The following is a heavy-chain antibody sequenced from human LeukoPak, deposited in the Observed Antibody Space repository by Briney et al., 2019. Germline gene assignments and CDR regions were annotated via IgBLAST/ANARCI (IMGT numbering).Heavy chain of an antibody. D-gene: IGHD4-17*01. Sequence: ASVKVSCKASGYTFTGYCMHWVRQAPGQGLEWMGRINPNSGGTNYAQKFQGRVTMTRDTSISTAYMELSRLRSDDTAVYYCARGTYGDPRGWFDPWGQGTLVTVSS. CDR1: GYTFTGYC. CDR2: INPNSGGT. J-gene: IGHJ5*02. CDR3: ARGTYGDPRGWFDP. V-gene: IGHV1-2*06.